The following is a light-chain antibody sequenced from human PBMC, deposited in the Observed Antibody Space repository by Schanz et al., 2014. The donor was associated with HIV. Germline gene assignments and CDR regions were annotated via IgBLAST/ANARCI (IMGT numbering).Light chain of an antibody. CDR1: ALNLGHNF. CDR3: ATWDTFLNGVV. J-gene: IGLJ2*01. Sequence: QSVLTQPPSVSAAPGQRVTISCSGGALNLGHNFVSWYQQFPGTAPKLLIFADYQRPSEIPDRISGSKTGTSATLAINGLQTGDEADYYCATWDTFLNGVVFGGGTKLTVL. CDR2: ADY. V-gene: IGLV1-51*01.